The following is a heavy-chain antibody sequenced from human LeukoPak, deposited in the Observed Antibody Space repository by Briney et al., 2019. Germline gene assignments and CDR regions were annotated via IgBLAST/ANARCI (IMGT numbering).Heavy chain of an antibody. CDR1: GFTFSSYA. J-gene: IGHJ4*02. V-gene: IGHV3-30-3*01. D-gene: IGHD3-10*01. CDR2: ISYDGSNK. Sequence: GGSPRLSCAASGFTFSSYAMHWVRQAPGKGLEWVAVISYDGSNKYYADSVKGRFTISRDNSKNTLYLQMNSLRAEDTAVYYCAKPAGSGSSDYWGQGTLVTVSS. CDR3: AKPAGSGSSDY.